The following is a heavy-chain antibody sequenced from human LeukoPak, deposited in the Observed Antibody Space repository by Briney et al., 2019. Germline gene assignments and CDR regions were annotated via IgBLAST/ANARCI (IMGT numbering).Heavy chain of an antibody. V-gene: IGHV3-66*04. J-gene: IGHJ5*02. CDR1: GITFSGNY. CDR3: ARLVTGTTVINSGWFDP. D-gene: IGHD4-23*01. CDR2: IYSGGNT. Sequence: PGGSLRLSCAASGITFSGNYMAWVRQAPGKGLEWASVIYSGGNTYHADSVKGRFSISRDNSENTVYLQMNGLRVEDTAVYYCARLVTGTTVINSGWFDPWGRGTLVTVSS.